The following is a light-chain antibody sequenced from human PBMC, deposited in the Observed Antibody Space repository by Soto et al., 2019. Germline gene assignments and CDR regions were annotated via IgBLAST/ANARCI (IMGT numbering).Light chain of an antibody. V-gene: IGKV1-12*01. Sequence: DLPMTQSPSSVSASVGDRVTITCRASQGISNWLAWYQQKPGKAPKFLIYAASSLPTGVPSRFSGSGSGTDFTLTISSLQPEDFGTYYCQHPTSFPPAFGPGTKVGIK. J-gene: IGKJ3*01. CDR2: AAS. CDR3: QHPTSFPPA. CDR1: QGISNW.